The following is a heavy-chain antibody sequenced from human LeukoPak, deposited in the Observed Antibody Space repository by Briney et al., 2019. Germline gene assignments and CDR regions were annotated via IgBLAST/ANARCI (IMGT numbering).Heavy chain of an antibody. Sequence: GGSLRLSCAASGFTVSSNYMSWVRQAPGKELEWVSVIYSGGSTYYADSVKGRFTISRDNSKNTLYLQMNSLRAEDTAVYYCARDLRYWFDPWGQGTLVTVSS. CDR3: ARDLRYWFDP. CDR2: IYSGGST. J-gene: IGHJ5*02. V-gene: IGHV3-53*01. CDR1: GFTVSSNY.